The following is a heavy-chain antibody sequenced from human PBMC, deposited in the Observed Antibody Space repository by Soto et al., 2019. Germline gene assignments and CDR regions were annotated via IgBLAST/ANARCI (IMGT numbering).Heavy chain of an antibody. CDR2: ISGSGGST. CDR1: GFTFSSYA. J-gene: IGHJ4*02. Sequence: EVQLLESGGGLVQPGRSLRLSCAASGFTFSSYAMSWVSQAPGKGLEWVSAISGSGGSTYYADSVKGRSTISRDNSKNTLYLQMNSLRAEDTAVYYCAKAPLDYVWGSYDYWGQGTLVTVSS. D-gene: IGHD3-16*01. V-gene: IGHV3-23*01. CDR3: AKAPLDYVWGSYDY.